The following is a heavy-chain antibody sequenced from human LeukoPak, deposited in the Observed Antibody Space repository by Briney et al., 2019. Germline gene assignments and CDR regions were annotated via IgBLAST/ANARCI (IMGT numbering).Heavy chain of an antibody. V-gene: IGHV3-23*01. CDR3: AKSRSGSANWALQIFDN. D-gene: IGHD1-1*01. CDR1: GFTFSTYV. J-gene: IGHJ4*02. CDR2: IRGGGDNI. Sequence: PGGSLRLSCAASGFTFSTYVMTWVRQAPGKGLEWVALIRGGGDNIHYADSVTGRFTISRDNSRNKLYLQMNSLRAEDTAVYFCAKSRSGSANWALQIFDNWGQGTLVTVPS.